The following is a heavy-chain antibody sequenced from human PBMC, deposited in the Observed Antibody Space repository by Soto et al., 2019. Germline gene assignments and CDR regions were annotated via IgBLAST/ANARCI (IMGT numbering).Heavy chain of an antibody. J-gene: IGHJ6*02. CDR1: GYSFTKYW. CDR3: ARPRSSSRNYYGMDV. V-gene: IGHV5-51*01. D-gene: IGHD6-13*01. Sequence: PGESLKISCKGSGYSFTKYWIGWVRQMPGKGLEWMAIIYPGDSDTRYSPSFQGQVTISADKSISTAYLQWSSLKASDTAMYYCARPRSSSRNYYGMDVWGQGTTVTVSS. CDR2: IYPGDSDT.